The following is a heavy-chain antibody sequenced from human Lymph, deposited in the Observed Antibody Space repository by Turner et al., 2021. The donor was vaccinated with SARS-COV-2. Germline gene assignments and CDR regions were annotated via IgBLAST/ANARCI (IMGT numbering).Heavy chain of an antibody. Sequence: QVQLQESGSGLVRPSETLSLTCTASGGSISSYYWSWIRQPPGKGLEWIGYIHYSGSTNYNLSLKSRVTISVDTSKNQFSLKLSSVTAADTAVYYCARHGFSGWYGGGMDVWGQGTTVTVSS. CDR1: GGSISSYY. CDR2: IHYSGST. J-gene: IGHJ6*02. D-gene: IGHD6-19*01. V-gene: IGHV4-59*08. CDR3: ARHGFSGWYGGGMDV.